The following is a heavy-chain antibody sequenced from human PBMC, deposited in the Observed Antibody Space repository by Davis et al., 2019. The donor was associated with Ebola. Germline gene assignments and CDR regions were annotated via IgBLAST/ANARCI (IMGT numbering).Heavy chain of an antibody. CDR3: TRALMTYSTLTTRYYYYGVDV. D-gene: IGHD4-11*01. CDR2: ISYSGNT. CDR1: GGSISSHY. V-gene: IGHV4-59*11. Sequence: PSETLSLTCTASGGSISSHYWSWIRQPPGKGLEWIGYISYSGNTNYNPSLKSRVTVSVDTSKNQFSLQLSSVTAADTAVYYCTRALMTYSTLTTRYYYYGVDVWGQGATVTVSS. J-gene: IGHJ6*02.